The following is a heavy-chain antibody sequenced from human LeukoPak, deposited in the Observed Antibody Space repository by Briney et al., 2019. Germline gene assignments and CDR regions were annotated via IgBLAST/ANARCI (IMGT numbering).Heavy chain of an antibody. CDR3: ARAFENYDGSAFDI. J-gene: IGHJ3*02. Sequence: PSQTLSLTCTVSGGSISSGGYYWSWIRQHPGKGLEWIGYIYYSGSTYYNPSLKSRVTISIDTSKNQFSLKLSSVTAADTAVYYCARAFENYDGSAFDIWGQGTMVTVSS. CDR1: GGSISSGGYY. V-gene: IGHV4-30-4*08. D-gene: IGHD3-22*01. CDR2: IYYSGST.